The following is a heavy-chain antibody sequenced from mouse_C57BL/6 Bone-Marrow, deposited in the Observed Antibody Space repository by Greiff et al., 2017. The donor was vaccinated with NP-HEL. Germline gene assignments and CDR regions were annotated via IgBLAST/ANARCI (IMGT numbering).Heavy chain of an antibody. CDR2: IDPSDSYN. CDR1: GYTFTSYW. V-gene: IGHV1-69*01. Sequence: QVQLQQPGAELVMPGASVKLSCKASGYTFTSYWMHWVKQRPGQGLEWIGEIDPSDSYNNYNQKFKGKSTLTVDKYSSTAYMQLSSLTSEDSAVYYCARGSYGSSYRYFDVWGTGTTVTVSS. D-gene: IGHD1-1*01. J-gene: IGHJ1*03. CDR3: ARGSYGSSYRYFDV.